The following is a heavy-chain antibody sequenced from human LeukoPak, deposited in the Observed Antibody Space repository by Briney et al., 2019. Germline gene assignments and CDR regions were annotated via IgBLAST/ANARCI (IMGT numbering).Heavy chain of an antibody. CDR2: INAGNGNT. V-gene: IGHV1-3*01. D-gene: IGHD2-2*01. CDR1: GYTFTSYA. CDR3: ARGIVVVPAARDIWFDP. J-gene: IGHJ5*02. Sequence: GASVKVSCKASGYTFTSYAMHWVRQAPGQRLEWMGWINAGNGNTKYSQKFQGRVTITRDTSASTAYMELSSLRSEDTAVYYCARGIVVVPAARDIWFDPWGQGTLVTVSS.